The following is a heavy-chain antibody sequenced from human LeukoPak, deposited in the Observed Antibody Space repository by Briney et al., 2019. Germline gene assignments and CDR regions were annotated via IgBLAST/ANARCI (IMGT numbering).Heavy chain of an antibody. CDR1: GYTFTGYG. CDR3: ARDRYNYYGSGSYWGYYYYYMDV. V-gene: IGHV1-18*01. D-gene: IGHD3-10*01. CDR2: ISAYNGNT. Sequence: ASVKVSCKASGYTFTGYGISWVRQAPGQGLEWMGWISAYNGNTNYAQKLQGRVTMTTDTSTSTAYMELRSLRSDDTAVYYRARDRYNYYGSGSYWGYYYYYMDVWGKGTTVTVSS. J-gene: IGHJ6*03.